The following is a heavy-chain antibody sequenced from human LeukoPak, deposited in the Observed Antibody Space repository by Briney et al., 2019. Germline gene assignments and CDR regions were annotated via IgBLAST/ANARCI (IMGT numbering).Heavy chain of an antibody. Sequence: ASVKVSCKASGYTFTSYDINWVRQATGQGLEWMGWMNPNSGNTGYAQKFQGRVTIARNTSISTAYMELSSLRSEDTAVYYCARGKKVRGYNWFDPWGQGTLVTVSS. J-gene: IGHJ5*02. CDR3: ARGKKVRGYNWFDP. D-gene: IGHD3-16*01. CDR1: GYTFTSYD. CDR2: MNPNSGNT. V-gene: IGHV1-8*03.